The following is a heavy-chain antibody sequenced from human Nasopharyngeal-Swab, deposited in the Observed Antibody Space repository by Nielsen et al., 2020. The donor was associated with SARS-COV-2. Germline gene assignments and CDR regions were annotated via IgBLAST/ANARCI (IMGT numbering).Heavy chain of an antibody. D-gene: IGHD7-27*01. CDR1: GFIFNTYG. CDR2: ISDDNAI. V-gene: IGHV3-48*04. CDR3: APDPNWGLGY. J-gene: IGHJ4*02. Sequence: GESLKISCEASGFIFNTYGMNWVRQAPGKGLEWISYISDDNAIFYADSVKGRFTISRDNAKNLLYLQMNSLRVEDTATYYCAPDPNWGLGYWGRGTLVTVSS.